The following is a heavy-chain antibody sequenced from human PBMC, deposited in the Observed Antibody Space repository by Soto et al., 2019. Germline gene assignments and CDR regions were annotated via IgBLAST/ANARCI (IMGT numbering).Heavy chain of an antibody. D-gene: IGHD3-16*02. V-gene: IGHV3-53*01. J-gene: IGHJ4*02. CDR2: IYSGGST. Sequence: GGSLSVCWGAAGVTVGGNGVSWIRQAPGKGLEWVSVIYSGGSTYYADSVKGRFTISRDNSKNTLYLQMNSLRAEDTAVSYCARVDRYYLSFDYWGQGTLVTVSS. CDR1: GVTVGGNG. CDR3: ARVDRYYLSFDY.